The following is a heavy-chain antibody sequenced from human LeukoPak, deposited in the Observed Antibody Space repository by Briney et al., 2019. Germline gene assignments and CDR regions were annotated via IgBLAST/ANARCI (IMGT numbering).Heavy chain of an antibody. CDR1: GFTFSTST. J-gene: IGHJ4*02. CDR3: AADPGHPHDLPSY. Sequence: SVKVSFKASGFTFSTSTVEWVRQARGQPLEWIGWIVGGSGRTVYAQKFRERISITRDTSTSTAYMELSSLRFEDTAVYYCAADPGHPHDLPSYWGQGTLVTVSS. V-gene: IGHV1-58*01. CDR2: IVGGSGRT. D-gene: IGHD1-1*01.